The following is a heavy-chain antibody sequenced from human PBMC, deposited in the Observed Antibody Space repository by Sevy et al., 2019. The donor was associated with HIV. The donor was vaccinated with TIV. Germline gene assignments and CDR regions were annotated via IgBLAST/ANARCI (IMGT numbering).Heavy chain of an antibody. J-gene: IGHJ4*02. V-gene: IGHV3-15*01. Sequence: GGSLRLSCAASGFSFSNAWMSWVRQAPGKGLEWVGRIRSKTGGGTTDFAAFAKGKFTISRDDSKDTLYLQMNSLKTEDTAVYYCTTDHRRDGIVVDPFEYWGQGTLVTVSS. D-gene: IGHD3-22*01. CDR3: TTDHRRDGIVVDPFEY. CDR2: IRSKTGGGTT. CDR1: GFSFSNAW.